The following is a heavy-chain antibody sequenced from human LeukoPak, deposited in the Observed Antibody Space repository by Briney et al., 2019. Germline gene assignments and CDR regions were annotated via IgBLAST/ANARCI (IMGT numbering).Heavy chain of an antibody. V-gene: IGHV4-59*01. D-gene: IGHD1-1*01. J-gene: IGHJ4*02. CDR3: ASGGGWNDKFNY. CDR1: GDSITRYY. Sequence: SETLSLTCTVSGDSITRYYWSWIRQPPGKGLEWIAHIYHSGSTNYNPSLKSRVTMSVDTSKNQFSLNLSSVTAADTAVYYCASGGGWNDKFNYWGQGTLVTVSS. CDR2: IYHSGST.